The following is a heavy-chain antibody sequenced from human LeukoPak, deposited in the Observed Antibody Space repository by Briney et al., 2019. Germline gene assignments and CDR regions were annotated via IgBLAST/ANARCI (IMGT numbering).Heavy chain of an antibody. CDR1: GFTFSSYS. CDR2: ISSSSSYI. J-gene: IGHJ3*02. D-gene: IGHD3-10*01. V-gene: IGHV3-21*01. CDR3: ARGVGTGAFDI. Sequence: GGSLRLSCAASGFTFSSYSMNWVRQAPGKGLEWVSSISSSSSYIYYADSVKGRFTISRDNAKNSLYLQMNSLRAEDTAVYYCARGVGTGAFDIWGQGTMVTASS.